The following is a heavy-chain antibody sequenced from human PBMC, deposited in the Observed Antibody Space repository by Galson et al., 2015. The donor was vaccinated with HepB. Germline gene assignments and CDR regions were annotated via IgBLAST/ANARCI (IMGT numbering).Heavy chain of an antibody. V-gene: IGHV1-2*04. CDR1: GYTFTGYY. CDR2: INPNSGGT. Sequence: SVKVSCKASGYTFTGYYMHWVRQAPGQGLEWMGWINPNSGGTNYAQKFQGWVTMTRDTSISTAYVELSRLRSDDTAVYYCAISPFGVVTRYYYGMDVWGQGTTVTVSS. D-gene: IGHD3-3*01. CDR3: AISPFGVVTRYYYGMDV. J-gene: IGHJ6*02.